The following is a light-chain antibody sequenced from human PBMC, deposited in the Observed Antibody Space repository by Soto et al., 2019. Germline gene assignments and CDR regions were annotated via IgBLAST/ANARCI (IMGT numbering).Light chain of an antibody. CDR2: GAS. CDR1: QSVTSNS. Sequence: EIVLTQSPDTLSLSPGDRATLSCRASQSVTSNSLAWYQQKPGQAPRLLIYGASIRATGIPDRFSGSGSGTDFTLTISRLEPEDFAVYHCQQYNNWPLTFGGGTKVEIK. V-gene: IGKV3-20*01. J-gene: IGKJ4*01. CDR3: QQYNNWPLT.